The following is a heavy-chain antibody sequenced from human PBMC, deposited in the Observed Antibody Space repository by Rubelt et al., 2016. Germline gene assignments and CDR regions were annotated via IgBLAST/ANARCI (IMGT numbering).Heavy chain of an antibody. CDR3: AIFRDISGWGLDH. D-gene: IGHD6-19*01. Sequence: QLHLQESGPGLVKPSETLSLTCTVSGGSISSSAYYWAWIRQPPGKGLEWIGNIYYSGSTYYNPSLKSRVTISVDRSKNQLSRKLRSVTAADTALYYCAIFRDISGWGLDHWGQGTLVTVSS. CDR2: IYYSGST. V-gene: IGHV4-39*07. J-gene: IGHJ4*02. CDR1: GGSISSSAYY.